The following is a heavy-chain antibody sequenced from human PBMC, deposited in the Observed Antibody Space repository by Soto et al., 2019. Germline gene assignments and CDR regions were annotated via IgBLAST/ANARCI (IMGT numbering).Heavy chain of an antibody. Sequence: QVQLQESGPGLVKPSQTLSLTCTVSGGSISSGGYYWSWIRQHPGKGLEWIGYIYYSGSTYYNPSPXGXXTISVDTSKNQFSLKLSSVTAADTAVYYCARGGGLMHLFDYWGQGTLVTVSS. CDR3: ARGGGLMHLFDY. CDR1: GGSISSGGYY. D-gene: IGHD3-16*01. J-gene: IGHJ4*02. V-gene: IGHV4-31*03. CDR2: IYYSGST.